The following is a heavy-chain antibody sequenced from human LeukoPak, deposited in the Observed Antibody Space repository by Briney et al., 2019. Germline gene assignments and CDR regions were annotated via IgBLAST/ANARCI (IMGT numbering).Heavy chain of an antibody. Sequence: GGSLRLSCAASGFTFSSYAMSWVRQAPGKGLEWVSAISGSGGSTYYADSVRGRFTIPRDNSKNTLYLQMNSLRSEDTAVYYCAKFLPTHIVVANYYFDYWGQGTLVTVSS. CDR1: GFTFSSYA. J-gene: IGHJ4*02. CDR2: ISGSGGST. CDR3: AKFLPTHIVVANYYFDY. D-gene: IGHD2-21*01. V-gene: IGHV3-23*01.